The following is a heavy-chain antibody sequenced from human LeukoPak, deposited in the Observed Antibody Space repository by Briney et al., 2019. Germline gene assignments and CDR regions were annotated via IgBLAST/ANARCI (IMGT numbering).Heavy chain of an antibody. V-gene: IGHV4-39*01. CDR1: GGSISSSTYY. CDR2: IYYSGST. Sequence: SETLSLTCTVSGGSISSSTYYWGWIRQPPGKGLEWIGSIYYSGSTYYNPSLKSRVTVSADTSKNQFSLKLSSVTAVDTAVYYCARDRACSNGVCSYFDYWGQGTVVTVSS. J-gene: IGHJ4*02. CDR3: ARDRACSNGVCSYFDY. D-gene: IGHD2-8*01.